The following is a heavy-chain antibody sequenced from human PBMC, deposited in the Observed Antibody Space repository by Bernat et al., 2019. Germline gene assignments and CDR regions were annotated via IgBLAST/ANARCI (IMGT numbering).Heavy chain of an antibody. V-gene: IGHV3-23*01. CDR3: AKDARYGDYGETSFDY. CDR1: GFTFSSYA. D-gene: IGHD4-17*01. J-gene: IGHJ4*02. Sequence: EVQLLESGGGLVQPGGSLRLSCAASGFTFSSYAMSWVRQAPGKGLEWVSAISGSGGSTYYADSVKGRFTISRDNSKNSLYLQMNSLRTEDTALYYCAKDARYGDYGETSFDYWGQGTLVTVSS. CDR2: ISGSGGST.